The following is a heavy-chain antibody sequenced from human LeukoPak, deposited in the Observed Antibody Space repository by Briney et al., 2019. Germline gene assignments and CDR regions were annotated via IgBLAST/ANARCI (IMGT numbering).Heavy chain of an antibody. D-gene: IGHD3-10*01. CDR3: ARVLRSMTMVRGGLPRFDP. CDR2: ISAYNGNT. V-gene: IGHV1-18*01. Sequence: ASVRVSCKASGYTFTSYGISWVRQAPGQGLECMGWISAYNGNTNYAQKLQGRVTMTTDTSTSTAYMELRSLRSDDTAVYCRARVLRSMTMVRGGLPRFDPWARGTLVTVSS. J-gene: IGHJ5*02. CDR1: GYTFTSYG.